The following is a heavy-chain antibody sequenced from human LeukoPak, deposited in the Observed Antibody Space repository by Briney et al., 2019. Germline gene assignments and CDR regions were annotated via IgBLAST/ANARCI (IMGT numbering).Heavy chain of an antibody. CDR1: GYTFTGYY. V-gene: IGHV1-2*02. CDR2: INPNSGVT. CDR3: ARGVVPAADDAFDI. J-gene: IGHJ3*02. D-gene: IGHD2-2*01. Sequence: ASVKVSCKASGYTFTGYYMHWVRQAPGQGLEWMGWINPNSGVTNYAQKFQGRVTMTRDTSISTAYMELSRLRSDDTAVYYCARGVVPAADDAFDIWGQGTMVTISS.